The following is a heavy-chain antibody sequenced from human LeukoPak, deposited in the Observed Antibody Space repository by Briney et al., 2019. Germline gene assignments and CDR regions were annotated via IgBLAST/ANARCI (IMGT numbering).Heavy chain of an antibody. CDR2: INHSGST. Sequence: SETLSLTCAVYGGSFSGYYWSWIRQPPGKGLEWIGEINHSGSTNYNPSLKSRVTISVDTSKNQFSLKLSSVTAADTAVYYCASFTMVRGFDYWGQGTLVTVSS. D-gene: IGHD3-10*01. J-gene: IGHJ4*02. CDR3: ASFTMVRGFDY. V-gene: IGHV4-34*01. CDR1: GGSFSGYY.